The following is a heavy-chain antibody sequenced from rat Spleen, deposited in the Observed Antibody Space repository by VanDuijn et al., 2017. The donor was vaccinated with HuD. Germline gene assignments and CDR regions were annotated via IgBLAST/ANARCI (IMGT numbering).Heavy chain of an antibody. CDR3: ARQGYGSPFDY. CDR2: IIYDGSST. J-gene: IGHJ2*01. Sequence: EVQLVESGGGLVQPGRSLKLSCAASGFTFSDYAMAWVRQAPKKGLEWVATIIYDGSSTYYRDSVKGRFTISRDNAKNTLYLQMDSLRSEDTATYYCARQGYGSPFDYWGQGVMVTVSS. V-gene: IGHV5-17*01. D-gene: IGHD1-3*01. CDR1: GFTFSDYA.